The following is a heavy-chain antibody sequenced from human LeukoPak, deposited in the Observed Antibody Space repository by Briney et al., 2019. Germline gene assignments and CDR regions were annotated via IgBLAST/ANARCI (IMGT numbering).Heavy chain of an antibody. CDR1: GFTFSNYG. V-gene: IGHV3-30*18. D-gene: IGHD6-13*01. J-gene: IGHJ4*02. CDR3: AKGADPYSSSWSDY. Sequence: GGSLRLSCAASGFTFSNYGMHWVRQAPGKGLEWVAAISYDGINKNYVDSVKGRVTVSRDNSKNMLYLQMDSLRAEDTAVYYCAKGADPYSSSWSDYWGQGTLVTVSS. CDR2: ISYDGINK.